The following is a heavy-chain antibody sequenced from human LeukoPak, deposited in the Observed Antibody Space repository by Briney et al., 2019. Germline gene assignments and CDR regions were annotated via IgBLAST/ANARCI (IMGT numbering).Heavy chain of an antibody. D-gene: IGHD4-11*01. V-gene: IGHV4-4*09. J-gene: IGHJ5*02. CDR2: IYPSGST. CDR3: ARRKSNYVQDWFDP. CDR1: GGSISNYY. Sequence: SETLSLTCTVSGGSISNYYWSWIRQPPGKGLEGIGYIYPSGSTSYNTSLKSRVTISVDTSKNQLSLWLSSVTAADTAVYYCARRKSNYVQDWFDPWGQGTLVTVSS.